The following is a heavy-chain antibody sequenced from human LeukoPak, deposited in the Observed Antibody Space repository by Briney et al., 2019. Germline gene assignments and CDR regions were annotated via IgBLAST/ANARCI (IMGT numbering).Heavy chain of an antibody. D-gene: IGHD3-10*01. Sequence: PSETLSLTCTVSGGSISSYYWSWIRQPPGKGLEWIGRIYTSGSTNYNPSLKSRVTISVDTSKNQFSLKLSSVTAADTAVYYCARGLWFGELLGAFDIWGQGTMVTVSS. CDR1: GGSISSYY. V-gene: IGHV4-4*08. CDR2: IYTSGST. J-gene: IGHJ3*02. CDR3: ARGLWFGELLGAFDI.